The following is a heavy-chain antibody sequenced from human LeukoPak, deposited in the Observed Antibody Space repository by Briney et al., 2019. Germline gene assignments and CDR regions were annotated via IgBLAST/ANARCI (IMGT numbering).Heavy chain of an antibody. D-gene: IGHD3-10*01. CDR1: GYTFTSYY. Sequence: ASMKVSCKASGYTFTSYYMHWVRQAPGQGLEWMGIINPSGGSTSYAQKFQGRVTMTRDTSTSTVYMELSSLRSEDTAVYYCARDALVAAMVREPYYYYYMDVWGKGTTVTISS. V-gene: IGHV1-46*01. CDR3: ARDALVAAMVREPYYYYYMDV. J-gene: IGHJ6*03. CDR2: INPSGGST.